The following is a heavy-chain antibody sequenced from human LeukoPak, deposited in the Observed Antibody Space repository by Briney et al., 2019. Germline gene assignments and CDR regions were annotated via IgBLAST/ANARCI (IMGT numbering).Heavy chain of an antibody. CDR2: IYWDDDK. CDR1: GFSLSTTGVG. J-gene: IGHJ5*02. D-gene: IGHD3-10*01. Sequence: SGPTLVEPTQTLTLTCTFSGFSLSTTGVGVGWIRQPPGKALEWLALIYWDDDKRYSPSLKSRLTITKDTSENQVVLTMTNMDPVDTATYYCAHRSYYGSGSSHRYNWFDPWGQGTLVTVSS. CDR3: AHRSYYGSGSSHRYNWFDP. V-gene: IGHV2-5*02.